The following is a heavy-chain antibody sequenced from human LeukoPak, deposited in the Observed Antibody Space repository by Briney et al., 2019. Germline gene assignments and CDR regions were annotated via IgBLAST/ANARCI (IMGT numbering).Heavy chain of an antibody. CDR2: IISIFGTA. V-gene: IGHV1-69*13. Sequence: AASVKVSCKASGGTFSSYAISWVRRAPGQGLEWMGGIISIFGTANYAQKFQGRVTITADESTSTAYMELSSLRSEDTAVYYCAREPRYSSGYRNYFDYWGQGTLVTVSS. J-gene: IGHJ4*02. CDR3: AREPRYSSGYRNYFDY. D-gene: IGHD3-22*01. CDR1: GGTFSSYA.